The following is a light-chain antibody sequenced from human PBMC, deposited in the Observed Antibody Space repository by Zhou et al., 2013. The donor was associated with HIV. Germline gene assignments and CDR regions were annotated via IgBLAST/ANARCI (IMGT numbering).Light chain of an antibody. J-gene: IGKJ2*03. CDR1: QSISSW. Sequence: DIQMTQSPSTLSASVGDRVTITCRASQSISSWLAWYQQKPGKAPKLLIYKASSLESGVPGGSRFSGSGSGTEFTLTISSLQPDDFATYYCQQYNSYSQDSFGPGDRSW. CDR3: QQYNSYSQDS. V-gene: IGKV1-5*03. CDR2: KAS.